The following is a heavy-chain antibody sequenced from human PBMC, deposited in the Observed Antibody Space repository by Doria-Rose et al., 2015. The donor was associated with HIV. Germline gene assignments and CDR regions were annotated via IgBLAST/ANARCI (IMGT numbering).Heavy chain of an antibody. CDR3: ARVYYYDSSGLYYFDY. D-gene: IGHD3-22*01. V-gene: IGHV3-74*01. CDR2: INNDGSIT. J-gene: IGHJ4*02. Sequence: RINNDGSITTYADSVKGRFTISRVNAKNTLYLQMNSLRAEDTAVYYRARVYYYDSSGLYYFDYWGQGTLVTVSS.